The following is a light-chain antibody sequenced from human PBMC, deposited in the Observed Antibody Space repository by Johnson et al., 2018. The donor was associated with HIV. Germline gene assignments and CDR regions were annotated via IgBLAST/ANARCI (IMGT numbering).Light chain of an antibody. CDR2: DNN. CDR3: GTWDSSLSAGGV. J-gene: IGLJ1*01. Sequence: QSVLTQPPSVSAAPGQKVTISCSGSSSYIGNNYVSWYQQLPGTAPKLLIYDNNKRPSGIPDRFSGSKSGTSATLGITGLQTGDEADYYCGTWDSSLSAGGVFGTGTKVTVL. V-gene: IGLV1-51*01. CDR1: SSYIGNNY.